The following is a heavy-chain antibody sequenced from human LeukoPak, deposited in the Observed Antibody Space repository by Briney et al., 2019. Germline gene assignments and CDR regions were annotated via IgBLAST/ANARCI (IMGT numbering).Heavy chain of an antibody. CDR1: GFPFSRYW. CDR2: ISGSGGST. J-gene: IGHJ4*02. CDR3: AKYYSGTSVPYFDY. V-gene: IGHV3-23*01. D-gene: IGHD3-10*01. Sequence: GGSLRLSCVASGFPFSRYWMTWVRQAPGKGLEGVSAISGSGGSTYYAASVKGRFTISRDNSKNTLSLQLNSLSAEDTAVYYCAKYYSGTSVPYFDYWGQGTLVTVSS.